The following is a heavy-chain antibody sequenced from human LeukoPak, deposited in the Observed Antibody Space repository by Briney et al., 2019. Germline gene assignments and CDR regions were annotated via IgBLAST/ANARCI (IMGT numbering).Heavy chain of an antibody. CDR1: GYTFTSYG. CDR2: ISAYNGNT. CDR3: ARVRSGQLVYYFDY. V-gene: IGHV1-18*01. Sequence: ASVKVSCKASGYTFTSYGISWVRQASGQGLEWMGWISAYNGNTNYAQKLQGRVTMTTDTSTSTAYMELRSLRSDDTAVYYCARVRSGQLVYYFDYWGQGTLVTVSS. J-gene: IGHJ4*02. D-gene: IGHD6-6*01.